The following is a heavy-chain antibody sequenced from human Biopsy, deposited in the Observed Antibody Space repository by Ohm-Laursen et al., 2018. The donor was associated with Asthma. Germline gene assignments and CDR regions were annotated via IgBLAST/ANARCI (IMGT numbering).Heavy chain of an antibody. D-gene: IGHD6-19*01. Sequence: GSLKLSCTASGFTVSRDHMFWVRQAPGKGLEWVSVIYSGGTSDTADSVRGRFTISRDFYKNTLYLQMDSLRAEDTAAYYCARGDSSGWSHYYFDYWGQGTLVTVSS. V-gene: IGHV3-53*01. CDR2: IYSGGTS. CDR1: GFTVSRDH. CDR3: ARGDSSGWSHYYFDY. J-gene: IGHJ4*02.